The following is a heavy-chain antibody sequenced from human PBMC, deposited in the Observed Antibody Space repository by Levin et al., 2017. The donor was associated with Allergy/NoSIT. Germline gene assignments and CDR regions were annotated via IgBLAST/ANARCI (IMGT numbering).Heavy chain of an antibody. D-gene: IGHD2-15*01. J-gene: IGHJ6*02. CDR1: GFTFSSYS. V-gene: IGHV3-48*01. CDR2: ISSSSSTI. CDR3: ATRYCSGGSCYRTSSYYYYYGMDV. Sequence: GESLKISCAASGFTFSSYSMNWVRQAPGKGLEWVSYISSSSSTIYYANSVKGRFTISRDNAKNSLYLQMNSLRAEDTAVYYCATRYCSGGSCYRTSSYYYYYGMDVWGQGTTVTVSS.